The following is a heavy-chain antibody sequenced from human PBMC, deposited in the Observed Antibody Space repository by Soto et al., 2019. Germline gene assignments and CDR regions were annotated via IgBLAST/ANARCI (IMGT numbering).Heavy chain of an antibody. CDR1: GFTFSTYG. Sequence: QVQLVESGGGVVQPGRSLRLSCAASGFTFSTYGMHWVRQAPGKGLEWVAVIWYDGSNKYYADSVKGRFTISRDNSKNTLYLPMNSLRVEDTAVYFCARKENIAVAGFDYWGQGTLVTVSS. J-gene: IGHJ4*02. D-gene: IGHD6-19*01. CDR3: ARKENIAVAGFDY. V-gene: IGHV3-33*01. CDR2: IWYDGSNK.